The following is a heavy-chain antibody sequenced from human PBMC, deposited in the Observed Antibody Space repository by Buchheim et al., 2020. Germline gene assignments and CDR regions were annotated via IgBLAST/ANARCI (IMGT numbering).Heavy chain of an antibody. CDR1: GFTFSSYC. CDR2: ITHDGSEK. Sequence: EVQLVESGGGLVQPGGSLRLSCAASGFTFSSYCMSWVRQAPGKGLEWVANITHDGSEKYYVDSVKGRFTISRDNAKNSLYLQMNSLRAEDTAVYYCARDAEYSSSEFDYRGQGTL. CDR3: ARDAEYSSSEFDY. J-gene: IGHJ4*02. V-gene: IGHV3-7*01. D-gene: IGHD6-6*01.